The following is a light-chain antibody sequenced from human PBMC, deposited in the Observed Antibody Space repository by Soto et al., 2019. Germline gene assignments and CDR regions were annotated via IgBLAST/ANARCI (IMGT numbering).Light chain of an antibody. J-gene: IGLJ2*01. V-gene: IGLV2-14*01. CDR3: SSYTSSSTVV. CDR2: DVS. Sequence: QSALTPPASVSGSPGQSITISCTGTSSDVGGYNYVSWYQQHPGKAPKLMIYDVSNRPSGVSNRFSGSKSGNTASLTISGLKAEDEADYYCSSYTSSSTVVFGGGTKVTGL. CDR1: SSDVGGYNY.